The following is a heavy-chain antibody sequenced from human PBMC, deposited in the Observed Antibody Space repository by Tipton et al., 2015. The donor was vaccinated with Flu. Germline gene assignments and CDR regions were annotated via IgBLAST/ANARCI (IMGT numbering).Heavy chain of an antibody. CDR3: ARDQGFGGGLTYDYYVLDV. J-gene: IGHJ6*02. CDR1: GGSISSGCAY. D-gene: IGHD3-10*01. Sequence: TLSLTCTVSGGSISSGCAYWSWLRQHPGKGLEWIGCIYYSGSTYYNPSLESRVAISVDTSKNQFSLKLRSVAAADTAVYYCARDQGFGGGLTYDYYVLDVWGQGTTVSVSS. V-gene: IGHV4-31*03. CDR2: IYYSGST.